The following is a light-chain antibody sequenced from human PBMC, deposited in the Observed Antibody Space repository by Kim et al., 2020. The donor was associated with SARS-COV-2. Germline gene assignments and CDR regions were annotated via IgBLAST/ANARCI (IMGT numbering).Light chain of an antibody. CDR3: SSYTSITTL. CDR1: NSDVGGYNY. V-gene: IGLV2-14*03. CDR2: DVS. Sequence: QSALTQPASVSGSPGQSITISCTGTNSDVGGYNYVSWYQQHPGKAPKLIIYDVSNRPSGVSNRFSGSKSGNTASLTISGLQAEDEADYYCSSYTSITTLFGGGTKLTVL. J-gene: IGLJ3*02.